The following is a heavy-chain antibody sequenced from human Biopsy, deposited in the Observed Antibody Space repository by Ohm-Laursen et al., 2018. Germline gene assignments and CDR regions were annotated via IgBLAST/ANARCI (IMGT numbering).Heavy chain of an antibody. Sequence: GASVKVSCKAYGGPFSSYAVTWVRQAPGQGLEWMGGIIGMFGTANYAQKFQGRVTITADESTSTAYMELSSLRSDDPAVYYCARDALGGGSYRFFYWGQGSLVTVSS. J-gene: IGHJ4*02. CDR3: ARDALGGGSYRFFY. CDR2: IIGMFGTA. CDR1: GGPFSSYA. V-gene: IGHV1-69*13. D-gene: IGHD1-26*01.